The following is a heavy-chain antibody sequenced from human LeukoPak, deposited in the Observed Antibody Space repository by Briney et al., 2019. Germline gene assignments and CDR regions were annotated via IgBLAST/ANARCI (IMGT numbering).Heavy chain of an antibody. V-gene: IGHV4-34*01. CDR1: GGSFSGYY. CDR3: ARGGGFKYYYDSSGEGDAFDI. D-gene: IGHD3-22*01. CDR2: INHSGST. J-gene: IGHJ3*02. Sequence: SETLSLTCAVYGGSFSGYYWSWIRQPPGKGLEWIGEINHSGSTNYNPPLKSRVTISVDTSKNQFSLKLSSVTAADTAVYYCARGGGFKYYYDSSGEGDAFDIWGQGTMVTVSS.